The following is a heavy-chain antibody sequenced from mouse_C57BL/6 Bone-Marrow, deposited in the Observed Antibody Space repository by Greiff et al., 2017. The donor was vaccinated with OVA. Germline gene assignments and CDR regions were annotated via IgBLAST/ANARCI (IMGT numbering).Heavy chain of an antibody. J-gene: IGHJ4*01. CDR2: IYPSDSDT. CDR3: ARVIGDWADYAMDY. D-gene: IGHD4-1*01. Sequence: QVQLQQPGAELVRPGSSVKLSCKASGYTFTSYWMDWVKQRPGQGLEWIGNIYPSDSDTHYNQKFKDKATLTVDKSSSTAYMQLSRLTSENSAVDYGARVIGDWADYAMDYGGQGTSVTVSA. V-gene: IGHV1-61*01. CDR1: GYTFTSYW.